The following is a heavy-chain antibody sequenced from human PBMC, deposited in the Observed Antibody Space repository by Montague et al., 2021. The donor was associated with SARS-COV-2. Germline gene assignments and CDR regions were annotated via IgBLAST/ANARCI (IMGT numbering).Heavy chain of an antibody. J-gene: IGHJ5*02. CDR2: ISYSGAT. D-gene: IGHD1-1*01. V-gene: IGHV4-39*07. Sequence: SETLSLTCTVSCGSTSTVNYYWGWVRQTPGKGLDWVGSISYSGATYYNPSLETRVSISRDTSKSQFSLELRSVTAADTAVYYCARKRQEVGIYFDPWGHGTLFSVSS. CDR1: CGSTSTVNYY. CDR3: ARKRQEVGIYFDP.